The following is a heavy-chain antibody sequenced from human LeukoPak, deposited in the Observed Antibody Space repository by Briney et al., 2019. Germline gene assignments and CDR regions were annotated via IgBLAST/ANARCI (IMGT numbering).Heavy chain of an antibody. J-gene: IGHJ5*02. CDR2: IIPIFGTA. V-gene: IGHV1-69*05. D-gene: IGHD3-10*01. Sequence: SVKVSCKASGGTFSSYAISWVRQAPGQGLEWMGGIIPIFGTANYAQKFQGRVTMTRDTSISTAYMELRGLRSEDTAVYYCVRDGEGVAISVNYWFDPWGQGTLVTVSS. CDR3: VRDGEGVAISVNYWFDP. CDR1: GGTFSSYA.